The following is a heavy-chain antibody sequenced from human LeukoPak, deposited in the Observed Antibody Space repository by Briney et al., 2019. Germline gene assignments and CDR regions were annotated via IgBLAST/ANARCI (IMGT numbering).Heavy chain of an antibody. Sequence: SVKVSCKASGGTFGSYAISWVRQAPGQGLEWMGGIIPIFGTANYAQKFQGRVTITADESTSTAYMELSSLRSEDTAVYYCARISQAGYSSGWYRDNYYYYGMDVWGQGTTVTVSS. J-gene: IGHJ6*02. CDR2: IIPIFGTA. CDR1: GGTFGSYA. V-gene: IGHV1-69*13. CDR3: ARISQAGYSSGWYRDNYYYYGMDV. D-gene: IGHD6-19*01.